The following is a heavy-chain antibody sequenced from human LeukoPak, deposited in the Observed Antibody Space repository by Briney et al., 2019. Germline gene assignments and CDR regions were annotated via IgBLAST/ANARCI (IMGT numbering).Heavy chain of an antibody. CDR3: AKDGKWRGGSSYYGMDV. CDR2: ISYDGSNK. V-gene: IGHV3-30-3*01. Sequence: QPGGSLRLSCAASGFTFSSYAMHWVRQAPGKGLEWVAVISYDGSNKYYADSVKGRFTISRDSSKNTLYLQMNSLRAEDTAVYYCAKDGKWRGGSSYYGMDVWGRGTTVTVSS. J-gene: IGHJ6*02. CDR1: GFTFSSYA. D-gene: IGHD2-15*01.